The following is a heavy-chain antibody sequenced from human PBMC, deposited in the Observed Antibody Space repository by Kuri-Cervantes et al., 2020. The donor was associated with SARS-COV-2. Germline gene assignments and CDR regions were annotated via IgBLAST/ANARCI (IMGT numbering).Heavy chain of an antibody. CDR2: ISYGGINQ. CDR1: GFTFSTYG. J-gene: IGHJ4*02. D-gene: IGHD6-6*01. V-gene: IGHV3-30*18. Sequence: GGSLRLSCAASGFTFSTYGIHWVRQAPGKGLEWVALISYGGINQYYADSVKGRFTISRDNSKNTLSLQMNNLRPEDTALYYCAQDVSQLGRACRYWGQGTLVTVSS. CDR3: AQDVSQLGRACRY.